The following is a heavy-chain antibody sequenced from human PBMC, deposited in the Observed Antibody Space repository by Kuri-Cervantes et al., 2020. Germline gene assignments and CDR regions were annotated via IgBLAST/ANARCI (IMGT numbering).Heavy chain of an antibody. J-gene: IGHJ4*02. CDR3: ARRSVVRGVIMGGFDY. Sequence: SGPTLVKPTQTLTLTCTFSGFSLSTSGVGVGWIRQPPGKALEGLALIYWDDDKRYSPSLKSRLTITKDTSKNQVVLTMTNMDPVDTATYYCARRSVVRGVIMGGFDYWGQGTLVTVSS. CDR1: GFSLSTSGVG. D-gene: IGHD3-10*01. V-gene: IGHV2-5*02. CDR2: IYWDDDK.